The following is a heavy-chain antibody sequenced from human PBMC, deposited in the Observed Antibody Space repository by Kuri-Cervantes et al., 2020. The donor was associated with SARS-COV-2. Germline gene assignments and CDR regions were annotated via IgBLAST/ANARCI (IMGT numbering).Heavy chain of an antibody. V-gene: IGHV3-30*18. D-gene: IGHD2-21*01. Sequence: GESLKISCAASGFNFSRTGMHWVRQAPGKGLEWVAVISHDGKNKKCTASGKGRFTISRDNSQSTLYLHMKSLRSEDTAIYYCAKDRVGVQDFWGQGTLVTVSS. J-gene: IGHJ4*02. CDR3: AKDRVGVQDF. CDR1: GFNFSRTG. CDR2: ISHDGKNK.